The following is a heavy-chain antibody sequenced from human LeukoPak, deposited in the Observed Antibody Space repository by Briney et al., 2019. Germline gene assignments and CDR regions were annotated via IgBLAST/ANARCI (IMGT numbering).Heavy chain of an antibody. Sequence: PGGSLRLSCAASGFTFSSYWMSWVRQAPGKGLEWVANIKQDGSEKYYVDSVKGRFTISRDNAKNSLYLQMNSLRAEDTAVYYCAGVVPAARSTRGFPPDYWGQGTLVTVSS. V-gene: IGHV3-7*04. CDR3: AGVVPAARSTRGFPPDY. D-gene: IGHD2-2*01. CDR1: GFTFSSYW. CDR2: IKQDGSEK. J-gene: IGHJ4*02.